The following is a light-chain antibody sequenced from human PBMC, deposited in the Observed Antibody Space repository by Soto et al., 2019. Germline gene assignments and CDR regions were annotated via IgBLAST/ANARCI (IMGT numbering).Light chain of an antibody. CDR3: LQYNSYPWT. J-gene: IGKJ1*01. Sequence: DIQMTQSPSSLSASVGDRVTTTCRASQSIINYLNWYQRKPGKAPKLLIYAASTLQSGVPSRFSGSGSGTEFSLTISSLQTEDFATYYCLQYNSYPWTFGQGTKVDI. CDR2: AAS. V-gene: IGKV1-17*01. CDR1: QSIINY.